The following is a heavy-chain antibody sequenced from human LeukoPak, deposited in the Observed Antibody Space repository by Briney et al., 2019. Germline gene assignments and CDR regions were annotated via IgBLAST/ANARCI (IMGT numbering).Heavy chain of an antibody. D-gene: IGHD1-1*01. CDR2: IDAYNGNT. V-gene: IGHV1-18*01. CDR3: ARAGSYSYMDV. J-gene: IGHJ6*03. CDR1: GYTFTSSG. Sequence: ASVKVSCKASGYTFTSSGISWVRQAPGQGLEWMGWIDAYNGNTSYAQKLQGRVTMTTDTSTTTAYMELRSLRLDDTAVYYCARAGSYSYMDVWGKGTTVTVSS.